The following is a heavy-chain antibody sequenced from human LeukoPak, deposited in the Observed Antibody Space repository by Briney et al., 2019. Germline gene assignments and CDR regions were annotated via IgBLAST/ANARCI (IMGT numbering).Heavy chain of an antibody. V-gene: IGHV1-46*01. D-gene: IGHD1-26*01. CDR3: ARGGVVGAIFDY. Sequence: ASVTVSCKASGYTFTSYYMHWVRQAPGQGLEWMGVINPSGGSTSYAQKFQGRVTMTGDTSTSTVYMELSSLRSEDTAVYYCARGGVVGAIFDYWGQGTLVTVSS. J-gene: IGHJ4*02. CDR1: GYTFTSYY. CDR2: INPSGGST.